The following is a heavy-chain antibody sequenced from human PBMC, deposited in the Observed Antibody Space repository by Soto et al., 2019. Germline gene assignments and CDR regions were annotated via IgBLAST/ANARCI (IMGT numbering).Heavy chain of an antibody. CDR1: GGTFSSYA. Sequence: SVKVSCKACGGTFSSYAISWVRQAPGQGLEWMGGIIPIFGTANYAQKFQGRVTITADESTSTAYMEMISLISQCAAVYYCSSDQRQYSSSWYYYGMDVCGQGTTVTVSS. CDR3: SSDQRQYSSSWYYYGMDV. J-gene: IGHJ6*02. D-gene: IGHD6-13*01. V-gene: IGHV1-69*13. CDR2: IIPIFGTA.